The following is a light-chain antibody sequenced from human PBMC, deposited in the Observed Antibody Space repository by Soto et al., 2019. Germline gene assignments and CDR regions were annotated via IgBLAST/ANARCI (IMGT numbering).Light chain of an antibody. CDR1: SSDVGNYNL. CDR2: EGT. V-gene: IGLV2-23*01. J-gene: IGLJ1*01. CDR3: CSYASTGTYV. Sequence: QSVLTQPASVSGSPGQSIAISCTGTSSDVGNYNLVSWYQQHSGKAPKLMIYEGTKWPSGVSDRFSGSKSGNTASLTISGLQAEDEADYYCCSYASTGTYVFGTGTKVTVL.